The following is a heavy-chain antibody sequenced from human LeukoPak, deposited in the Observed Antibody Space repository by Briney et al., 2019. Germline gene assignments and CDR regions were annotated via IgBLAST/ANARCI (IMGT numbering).Heavy chain of an antibody. Sequence: GRSLRLSCAASGFTFSSYGMHWVRQAPGKGLEWVAVISYDGSNKYYADSVKGRFTISRDNSKNTLYLQMTSLRAEDTAVYYCAISIPPTCGGDCYPVYWGQGTLVTVSS. D-gene: IGHD2-21*02. V-gene: IGHV3-30*03. CDR3: AISIPPTCGGDCYPVY. J-gene: IGHJ4*02. CDR2: ISYDGSNK. CDR1: GFTFSSYG.